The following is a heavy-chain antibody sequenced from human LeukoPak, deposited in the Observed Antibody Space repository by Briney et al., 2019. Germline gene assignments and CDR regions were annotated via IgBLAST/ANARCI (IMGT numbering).Heavy chain of an antibody. CDR3: ASFVHEVGGFFDY. Sequence: GGSLRLSCAASGFTFSSYAMSWVRQAPGKGLEWVANIKQDGSEKYYVDSVKGRFTISRDNAKNSLYLQMNSLRAEDTAVYYCASFVHEVGGFFDYWGQGTLVTVSS. V-gene: IGHV3-7*03. CDR2: IKQDGSEK. CDR1: GFTFSSYA. D-gene: IGHD3-16*01. J-gene: IGHJ4*02.